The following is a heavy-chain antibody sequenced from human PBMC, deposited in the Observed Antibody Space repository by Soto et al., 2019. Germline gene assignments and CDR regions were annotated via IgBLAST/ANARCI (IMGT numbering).Heavy chain of an antibody. CDR1: GFTFSSYG. CDR2: IWYDGSNK. CDR3: ARDGLHRSSGRYYYYYYGMDV. D-gene: IGHD6-19*01. V-gene: IGHV3-33*01. J-gene: IGHJ6*02. Sequence: PGGSLRLSCAASGFTFSSYGMHWVRQAPGKGLEWVAVIWYDGSNKYYADSVKGRFTISRDNSKNTLYLQMNSLRAEDTAVYYCARDGLHRSSGRYYYYYYGMDVWGQGTTVTVS.